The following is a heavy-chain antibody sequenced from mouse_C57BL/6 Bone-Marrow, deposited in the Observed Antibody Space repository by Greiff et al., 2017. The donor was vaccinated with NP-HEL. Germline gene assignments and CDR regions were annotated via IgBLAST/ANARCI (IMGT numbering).Heavy chain of an antibody. D-gene: IGHD1-1*01. Sequence: QVQLQQSGPELVKPGASVKISCKASGYAFSSSWMNWVKQRPGKGLEWIGRIYPGDGDTNYNGKFKGKATLTADKSSSTAYMQLSSLTSEDSAVYFCARVPHYYGSSGFAYWGQGTLVTVSA. CDR2: IYPGDGDT. CDR1: GYAFSSSW. J-gene: IGHJ3*01. V-gene: IGHV1-82*01. CDR3: ARVPHYYGSSGFAY.